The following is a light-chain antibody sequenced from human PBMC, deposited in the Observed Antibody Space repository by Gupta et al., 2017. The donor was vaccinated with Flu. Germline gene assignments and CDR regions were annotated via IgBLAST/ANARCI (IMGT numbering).Light chain of an antibody. J-gene: IGKJ5*01. V-gene: IGKV3-11*01. CDR3: QQRSYWPAIT. Sequence: ATLSLSPGERATLSCRASQSVSSYLAWYQQKPGQAPRLLIYDASNRATGIPARFSGSGSGTDFTLTISSLDPEDFAIYYCQQRSYWPAITFGHWILPKI. CDR2: DAS. CDR1: QSVSSY.